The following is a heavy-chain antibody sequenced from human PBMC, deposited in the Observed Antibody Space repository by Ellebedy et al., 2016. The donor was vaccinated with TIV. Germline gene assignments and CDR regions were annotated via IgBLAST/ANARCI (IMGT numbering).Heavy chain of an antibody. CDR3: AKDQVTFFGVLFHY. J-gene: IGHJ4*02. D-gene: IGHD3-3*01. V-gene: IGHV3-23*01. CDR2: IRAGGVNT. CDR1: GFTFSSYA. Sequence: GGSLRLSCAASGFTFSSYAMSWVRQAPGKGLEWVSAIRAGGVNTDYADSVKDRFTISRDNSKNTLYLEMNSLRVEDSAIYYCAKDQVTFFGVLFHYWGQGTLVTVSS.